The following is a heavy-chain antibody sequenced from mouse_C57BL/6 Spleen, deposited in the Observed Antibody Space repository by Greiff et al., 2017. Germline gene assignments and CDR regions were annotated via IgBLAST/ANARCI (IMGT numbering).Heavy chain of an antibody. CDR2: ISSGSSTN. Sequence: DVQLQESGGGLVKPGGSLKLSCAASGFTFSDYGMHWVRQAPEKGLEWVAYISSGSSTNYYADTVKCRFTISRDNAKNTLFLQMTSLRSEDTAMYYCAKRDYYGSEAYWGQGTLVTVSA. D-gene: IGHD1-1*01. J-gene: IGHJ3*01. V-gene: IGHV5-17*01. CDR3: AKRDYYGSEAY. CDR1: GFTFSDYG.